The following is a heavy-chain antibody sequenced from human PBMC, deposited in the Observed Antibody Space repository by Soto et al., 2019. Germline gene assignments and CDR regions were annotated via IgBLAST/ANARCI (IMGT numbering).Heavy chain of an antibody. CDR1: GYTFTSYD. J-gene: IGHJ5*02. V-gene: IGHV1-8*01. Sequence: QVQLVQSGAEVKKPGASVKVSCKASGYTFTSYDINWVRQATGQGLEWMGWMNPNSGNTGYPQKCQGRVTMTRNNSISTAYMELSSLRFEDTAVYYCARSPPRVERNNYAGGWFDPWGQGTLVTVSS. CDR3: ARSPPRVERNNYAGGWFDP. D-gene: IGHD4-4*01. CDR2: MNPNSGNT.